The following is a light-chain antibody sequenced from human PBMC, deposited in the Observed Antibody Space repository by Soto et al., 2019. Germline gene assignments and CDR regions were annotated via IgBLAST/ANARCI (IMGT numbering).Light chain of an antibody. CDR2: QDT. Sequence: SSELTQPPSVSVPPGQTASITCSGDRVGDKYIYWYQQKPGQTPVLVIFQDTKRPSGIPERFSGSNSGYTATLTISETQALDEADYYCQTWDTSGTGVFGPGTKLTVL. J-gene: IGLJ1*01. V-gene: IGLV3-1*01. CDR1: RVGDKY. CDR3: QTWDTSGTGV.